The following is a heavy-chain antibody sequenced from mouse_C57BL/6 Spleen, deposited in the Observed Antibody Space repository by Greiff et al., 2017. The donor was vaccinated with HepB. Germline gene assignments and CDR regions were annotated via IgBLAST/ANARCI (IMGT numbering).Heavy chain of an antibody. J-gene: IGHJ1*03. V-gene: IGHV14-4*01. CDR1: GFNIKDDY. CDR3: TNTVVRYFDV. D-gene: IGHD1-1*01. Sequence: VQLQQSGAELVRPGASVKLSCTASGFNIKDDYMHWVKQRPEQGLEWIGWIDPENGDTEYASKFQGKATITADTSSNTAYLQLSSLTSEDTAVYYCTNTVVRYFDVWGTGTTVTVSS. CDR2: IDPENGDT.